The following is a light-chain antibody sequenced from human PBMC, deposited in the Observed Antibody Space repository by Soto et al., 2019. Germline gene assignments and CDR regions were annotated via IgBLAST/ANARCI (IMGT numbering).Light chain of an antibody. CDR2: GAS. CDR3: QQYNTWPIA. V-gene: IGKV3-15*01. CDR1: QSVDSN. J-gene: IGKJ5*01. Sequence: EIVMTESPATLSVSPGERVTLSCRVSQSVDSNFAWYQQRPGQAPRLLIYGASIRATDIPARFSGSGSGTDFTLTISSLQPEDFVVYYCQQYNTWPIAFGQGTRLEIK.